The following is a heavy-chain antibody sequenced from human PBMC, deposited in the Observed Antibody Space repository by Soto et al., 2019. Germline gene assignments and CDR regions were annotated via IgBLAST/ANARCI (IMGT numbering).Heavy chain of an antibody. J-gene: IGHJ3*02. CDR1: GFTFSTYG. CDR2: ILNDGGDQ. Sequence: QVQLVESGGGVVQPGRSLRLSCAASGFTFSTYGMHWVGRDPGKRLEWLEVILNDGGDQNYGDSVKGRFTISRDNSKNTLYLQINSLRVEDTDVYYCARDDDRPDNGRDMWGQGTMVTVSS. D-gene: IGHD2-8*01. V-gene: IGHV3-30*19. CDR3: ARDDDRPDNGRDM.